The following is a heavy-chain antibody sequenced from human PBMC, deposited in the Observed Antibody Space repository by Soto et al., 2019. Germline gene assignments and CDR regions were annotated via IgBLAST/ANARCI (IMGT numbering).Heavy chain of an antibody. D-gene: IGHD2-15*01. CDR2: IIPILGIA. CDR1: GGTFSSYT. CDR3: AYCSGGSCYHSPWFDP. J-gene: IGHJ5*02. Sequence: QVQLVQSGAEVKKPGSSEKVSCKASGGTFSSYTISWVRQAPGQGLEWMGRIIPILGIANYAQKFQGRVTITADKSTSTAYMELSSLRSEDTAVYYCAYCSGGSCYHSPWFDPWGQGTLVTVSS. V-gene: IGHV1-69*02.